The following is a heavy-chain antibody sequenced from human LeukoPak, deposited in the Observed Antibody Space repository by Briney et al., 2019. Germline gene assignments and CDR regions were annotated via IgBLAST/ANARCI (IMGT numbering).Heavy chain of an antibody. D-gene: IGHD1-20*01. J-gene: IGHJ4*02. V-gene: IGHV4-59*01. CDR1: GDSTTTLY. Sequence: SETLSLTCGVSGDSTTTLYWTWIRQPPGKGLEWIGYFSYSGSDNYNPSLKGRVTISVDTSKTQFSLKLNSVTAADTAMYYCVRGLHYNSGLFDLWGQGTPVTASS. CDR3: VRGLHYNSGLFDL. CDR2: FSYSGSD.